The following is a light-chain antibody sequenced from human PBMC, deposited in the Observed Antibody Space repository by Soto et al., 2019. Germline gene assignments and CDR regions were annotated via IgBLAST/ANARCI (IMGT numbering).Light chain of an antibody. V-gene: IGLV2-8*01. CDR3: SSYAGSTVF. CDR2: EVS. CDR1: SSDVGGYNY. J-gene: IGLJ2*01. Sequence: QSALTQPPSASGSPGQSVTISCTGTSSDVGGYNYVSWYQQHPGKAPKLMIYEVSKRPSGVPDRFSGSKSGNTASLTVSGLQDVDDDDYFCSSYAGSTVFFRVGTKLT.